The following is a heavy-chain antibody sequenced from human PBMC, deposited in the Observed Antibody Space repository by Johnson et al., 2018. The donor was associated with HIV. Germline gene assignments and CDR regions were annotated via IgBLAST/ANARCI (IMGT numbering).Heavy chain of an antibody. V-gene: IGHV3-33*08. Sequence: QVQLVESGGGVVQPGRSLRLSCAASGFTFSSYGMHWVRQAPGKGLEWVAFIRYDGSSKYYANSVKGRFTISRDNSKNTLYLQMNSLRAEDTAVYYCARQLADAFDIWGQGTMVTVSS. CDR1: GFTFSSYG. J-gene: IGHJ3*02. CDR3: ARQLADAFDI. CDR2: IRYDGSSK.